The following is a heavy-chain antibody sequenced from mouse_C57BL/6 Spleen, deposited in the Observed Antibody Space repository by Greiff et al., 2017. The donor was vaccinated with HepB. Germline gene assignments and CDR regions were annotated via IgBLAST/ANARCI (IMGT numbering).Heavy chain of an antibody. Sequence: QVTLKVSGPGILQSSQTLSLTCSFSGFSLSTSGMGVSWIRQPSGKGLEWLAHIYWDDDKRYNPSLKSRLTISKDTSRNQVFLKITRVDTADTATYYCARDLYYDGSYWYFDVWGTGTTVTVSS. V-gene: IGHV8-12*01. D-gene: IGHD1-1*01. J-gene: IGHJ1*03. CDR2: IYWDDDK. CDR1: GFSLSTSGMG. CDR3: ARDLYYDGSYWYFDV.